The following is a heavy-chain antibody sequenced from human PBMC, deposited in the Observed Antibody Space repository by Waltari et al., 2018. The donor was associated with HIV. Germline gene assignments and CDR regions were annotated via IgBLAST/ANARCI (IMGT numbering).Heavy chain of an antibody. V-gene: IGHV3-23*04. D-gene: IGHD3-22*01. Sequence: EVQLVESGGGMVQPGGSLRLSCAASGFTFHNYAMPWVRQGPGKGLEWVSAISGSGGSTYYADSVKGWFTISRDNSKNTLYLQMNSLRAEDTAVYYCAKDDSTGSSGYYPFHYWGQGTLITVSS. CDR3: AKDDSTGSSGYYPFHY. CDR1: GFTFHNYA. J-gene: IGHJ4*02. CDR2: ISGSGGST.